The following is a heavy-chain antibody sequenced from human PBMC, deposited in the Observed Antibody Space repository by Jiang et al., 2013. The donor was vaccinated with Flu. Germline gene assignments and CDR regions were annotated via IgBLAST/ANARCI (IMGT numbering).Heavy chain of an antibody. CDR3: ASGPTTLVTPAYFDY. J-gene: IGHJ4*02. Sequence: QLVESGEAWSSLGRSLRLSCAASGFTFSDYAMNWVRQAPGKGLEWVAVISYDGNNKYYADSVKGRFTISRDNSKSTLYLQMNSLRAEDTAVYFCASGPTTLVTPAYFDYWGQGTLVTVSS. CDR1: GFTFSDYA. V-gene: IGHV3-30-3*01. D-gene: IGHD2-21*02. CDR2: ISYDGNNK.